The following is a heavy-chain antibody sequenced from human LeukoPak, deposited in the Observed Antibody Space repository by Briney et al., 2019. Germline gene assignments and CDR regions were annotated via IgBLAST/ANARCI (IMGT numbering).Heavy chain of an antibody. CDR3: AKDRGSIFDY. V-gene: IGHV3-23*01. CDR1: GFTFSSYA. D-gene: IGHD3-16*01. Sequence: GGSLRLSCAASGFTFSSYAMSWVRQAPGKGLEWVSAISGSGGSTYYADSVKRRFTISRANSKNTLYLQMNSLRAEDTAVYYCAKDRGSIFDYWGQGTLVTVSS. CDR2: ISGSGGST. J-gene: IGHJ4*02.